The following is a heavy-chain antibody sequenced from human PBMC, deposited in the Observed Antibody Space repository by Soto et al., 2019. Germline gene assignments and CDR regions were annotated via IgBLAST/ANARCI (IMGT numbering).Heavy chain of an antibody. CDR2: VSPENRNA. CDR3: EVTTGF. CDR1: GYTLTEYD. Sequence: ASVKVSCKTSGYTLTEYDLNWVRQAPGQGLEYMGWVSPENRNAGYAPQFRGRVSMTTDTSISTAYLELTNLTYEDTAVYYCEVTTGFWGQGTMVTVSS. J-gene: IGHJ4*02. V-gene: IGHV1-8*01. D-gene: IGHD1-1*01.